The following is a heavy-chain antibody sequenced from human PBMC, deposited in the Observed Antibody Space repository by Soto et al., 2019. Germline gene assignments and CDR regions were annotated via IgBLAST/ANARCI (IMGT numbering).Heavy chain of an antibody. Sequence: QVQLHQWGAGLLKPSETLSLTCAVYGGSFSGYYWIWIRQPPGKGLEWIGEINHSGSTNYNPSLKSRVTISVDTSKNQFSLKLTSVTAADTAVYYCARRPAQYDFWRGYYGYYYYMDVWGKGTTVTVSS. CDR1: GGSFSGYY. V-gene: IGHV4-34*01. CDR3: ARRPAQYDFWRGYYGYYYYMDV. J-gene: IGHJ6*03. D-gene: IGHD3-3*01. CDR2: INHSGST.